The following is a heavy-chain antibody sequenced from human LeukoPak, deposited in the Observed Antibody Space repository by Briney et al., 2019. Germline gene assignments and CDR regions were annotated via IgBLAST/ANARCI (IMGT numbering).Heavy chain of an antibody. V-gene: IGHV3-48*01. J-gene: IGHJ4*02. CDR2: ISSSSSTI. D-gene: IGHD6-13*01. CDR3: ARVLYSSPSFDY. Sequence: RGSLRLSCAASGFTFSSYSMNWVRQAPGKGLEWVSYISSSSSTIYYADSVKGRFTISRDNSKNTLYLQMNSLRAEDTAVYYCARVLYSSPSFDYWGQGTLVTVSS. CDR1: GFTFSSYS.